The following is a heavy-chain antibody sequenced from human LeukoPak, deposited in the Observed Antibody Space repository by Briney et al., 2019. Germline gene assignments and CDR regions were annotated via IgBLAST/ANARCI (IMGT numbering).Heavy chain of an antibody. Sequence: ASVKVSCKASGYTFTNFDINWVRQATGQGLEWMGWINPKNGNTGYAQKFQGRVTMTRNTSISTAYMELSSLRSEDTAVYYCAREGYSSGWPFDYWGQGTLVTVSS. D-gene: IGHD6-19*01. CDR1: GYTFTNFD. J-gene: IGHJ4*02. V-gene: IGHV1-8*02. CDR3: AREGYSSGWPFDY. CDR2: INPKNGNT.